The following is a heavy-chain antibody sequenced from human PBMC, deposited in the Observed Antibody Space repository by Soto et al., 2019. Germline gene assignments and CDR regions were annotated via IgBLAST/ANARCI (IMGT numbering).Heavy chain of an antibody. D-gene: IGHD1-1*01. CDR2: IYYSGST. Sequence: ASETLSLTCTVSGGSISSGDYYWSWIRQPPGKGLEWIGYIYYSGSTYYNPSLKSRVTISVDTSKNQFSLKLSSVTAADTAAYYCAREAMATASIDYWGQGTLVTVSS. V-gene: IGHV4-30-4*01. J-gene: IGHJ4*02. CDR1: GGSISSGDYY. CDR3: AREAMATASIDY.